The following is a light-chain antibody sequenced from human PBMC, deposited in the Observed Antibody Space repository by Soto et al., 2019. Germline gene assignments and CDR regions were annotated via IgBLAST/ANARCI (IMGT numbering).Light chain of an antibody. Sequence: EIVLTQFPGTLSLSPGDRATLSCRASQSVGSSYLAWYQHKPGQAPRLLIYAASSRATGIPDRFSGSGSGTDFTLTINTLEPADFAVYYCQQYSNSLYTFGQGTKLEIK. CDR3: QQYSNSLYT. CDR2: AAS. J-gene: IGKJ2*01. V-gene: IGKV3-20*01. CDR1: QSVGSSY.